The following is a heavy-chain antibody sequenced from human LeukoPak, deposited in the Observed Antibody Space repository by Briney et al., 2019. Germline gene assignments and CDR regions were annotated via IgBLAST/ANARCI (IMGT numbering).Heavy chain of an antibody. D-gene: IGHD4-17*01. CDR1: GGSISSFY. Sequence: SETLSLTCTVSGGSISSFYWSWIRQPPGKGLEWIGHIYYSGSTNYNPSLKSRVTISVDTSKNQFSLKLSSVTAADTAVYYCARKTALSGEYDWFDPWGQGTLVTVSS. CDR3: ARKTALSGEYDWFDP. CDR2: IYYSGST. V-gene: IGHV4-59*01. J-gene: IGHJ5*02.